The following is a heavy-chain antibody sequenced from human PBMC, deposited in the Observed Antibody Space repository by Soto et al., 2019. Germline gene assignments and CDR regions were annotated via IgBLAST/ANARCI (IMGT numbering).Heavy chain of an antibody. CDR1: GFTISTHG. CDR2: IGYDGSNR. V-gene: IGHV3-33*01. J-gene: IGHJ4*02. Sequence: QVQLVESGGGVVQPGTSLRLSCAASGFTISTHGMHWVRQAPGKGLEWVANIGYDGSNRFYADSVKGRFTISKDNSKNTLYLQMSSLRAEDTAVYYCAAATTWNFHFHYWGQGTQVTVSS. CDR3: AAATTWNFHFHY. D-gene: IGHD1-7*01.